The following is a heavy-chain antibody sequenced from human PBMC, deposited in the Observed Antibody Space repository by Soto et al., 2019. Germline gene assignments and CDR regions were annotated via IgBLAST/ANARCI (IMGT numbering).Heavy chain of an antibody. CDR1: GFTFSTHA. CDR3: ARDQTGITTTGGGRIDH. CDR2: VSFDGSNK. D-gene: IGHD1-20*01. J-gene: IGHJ4*02. V-gene: IGHV3-30*05. Sequence: ESGGGVVQPGRSLRLSCAASGFTFSTHAMHWVRQAPGKGLECVAIVSFDGSNKYYADSVKSRFTISRDNSKNTLYLQMSGVTPGGTAVYYCARDQTGITTTGGGRIDHWGQGTLVTVSS.